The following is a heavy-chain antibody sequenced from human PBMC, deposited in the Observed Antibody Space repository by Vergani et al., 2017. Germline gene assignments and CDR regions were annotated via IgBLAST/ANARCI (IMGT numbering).Heavy chain of an antibody. D-gene: IGHD6-13*01. V-gene: IGHV3-30-3*01. J-gene: IGHJ4*02. CDR2: ISYDGSNK. CDR3: AKDRPSSWYPLGYFDY. CDR1: GFTFSSYA. Sequence: QVQLVESGGGVVQPGRSLRLSCAASGFTFSSYAMHWVRQAPGKGLEWVAVISYDGSNKYYADSVKGRFTISRDNSKNTLYLQMNSLRAEDTAVYYCAKDRPSSWYPLGYFDYWGQGTLVTVSS.